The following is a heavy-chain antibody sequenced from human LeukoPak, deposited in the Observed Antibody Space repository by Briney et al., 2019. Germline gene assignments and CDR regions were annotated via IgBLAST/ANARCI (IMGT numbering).Heavy chain of an antibody. CDR3: ARYSSGWYSSADDY. V-gene: IGHV4-31*03. CDR1: GGSISSGGYY. J-gene: IGHJ4*02. Sequence: SETLSLTCTVSGGSISSGGYYWSWLRQHPGKGLEWIGYIYYSGSTYYNPSLKSRVTISVDTSKNQFSLKLSSVTAADTAVYYCARYSSGWYSSADDYWGQGTLVTVSS. D-gene: IGHD6-19*01. CDR2: IYYSGST.